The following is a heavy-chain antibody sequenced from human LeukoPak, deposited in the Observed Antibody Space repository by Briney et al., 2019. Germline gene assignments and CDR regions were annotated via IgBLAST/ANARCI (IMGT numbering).Heavy chain of an antibody. CDR3: ARVSAVSGTDFDY. V-gene: IGHV3-23*01. J-gene: IGHJ4*02. CDR1: GFTFSSYA. CDR2: ISGSGDNT. Sequence: GGSLRLSCAASGFTFSSYAMSWVRQAPGKGLEWVSAISGSGDNTYYADSVKGRFTISRDNSKNTLYLQMNSLSAEDTAVYYCARVSAVSGTDFDYWGQGTLVTVSS. D-gene: IGHD6-19*01.